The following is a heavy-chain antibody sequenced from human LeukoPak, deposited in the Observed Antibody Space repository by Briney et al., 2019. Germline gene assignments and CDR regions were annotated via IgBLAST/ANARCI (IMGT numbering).Heavy chain of an antibody. Sequence: GGSLRLSCAASGFSFSSSAMSWVRQAPGKGLEWVSAISGRTADTYYADSVKGRFTISRDNSKNTLYLQMNSLRAEDTAVYYCARGHSGWYDYWGQGTLVTVSS. CDR3: ARGHSGWYDY. CDR1: GFSFSSSA. V-gene: IGHV3-23*01. CDR2: ISGRTADT. J-gene: IGHJ4*02. D-gene: IGHD6-19*01.